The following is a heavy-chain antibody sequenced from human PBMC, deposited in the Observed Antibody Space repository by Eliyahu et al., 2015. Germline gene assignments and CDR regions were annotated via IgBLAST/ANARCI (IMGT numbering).Heavy chain of an antibody. D-gene: IGHD2-2*01. CDR3: TTEDIVVVPAASPHYYYYGMDV. CDR2: IKSKTDGETT. CDR1: GFTFSNAW. Sequence: EVQLVESGGGLVKPGGSLRLSCAASGFTFSNAWMSWVRXAPGKGLEWVGRIKSKTDGETTDYAAPVKGRFTISRDDSKNTLYLQMNSLKTEDTAMYYCTTEDIVVVPAASPHYYYYGMDVWGQGTTVTVSS. J-gene: IGHJ6*02. V-gene: IGHV3-15*01.